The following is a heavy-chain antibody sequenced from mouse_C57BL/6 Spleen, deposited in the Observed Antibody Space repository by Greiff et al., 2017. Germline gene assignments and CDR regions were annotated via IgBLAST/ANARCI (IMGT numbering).Heavy chain of an antibody. CDR3: ARGYGYDVDY. CDR1: GYTFTSYW. J-gene: IGHJ2*01. D-gene: IGHD2-2*01. CDR2: IDPSDSYT. V-gene: IGHV1-50*01. Sequence: QVQLQQPGAELVKPGASVKLSCKASGYTFTSYWMQWVKQRPGQGLEWIGEIDPSDSYTNYNQKFKGKATLTVDTSSSTAYMQLSSLTSEDSAVYYCARGYGYDVDYWCQGTTLTVSS.